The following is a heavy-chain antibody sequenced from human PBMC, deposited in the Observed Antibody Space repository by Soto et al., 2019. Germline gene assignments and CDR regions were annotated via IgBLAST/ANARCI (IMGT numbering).Heavy chain of an antibody. CDR3: ARSFGGTSVWFDP. V-gene: IGHV3-7*03. CDR2: IKEDGSEI. D-gene: IGHD2-15*01. J-gene: IGHJ5*02. Sequence: GSLRLSCAVSGFNVRSYWMSWVRQAPGKGLEWVASIKEDGSEIYYLQSVRGRFAISRDSAGNALQLAMTNMDPVDTATYYCARSFGGTSVWFDPWGQGTLVTVSS. CDR1: GFNVRSYW.